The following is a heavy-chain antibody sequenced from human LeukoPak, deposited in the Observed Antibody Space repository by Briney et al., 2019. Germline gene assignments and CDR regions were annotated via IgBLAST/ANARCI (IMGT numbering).Heavy chain of an antibody. J-gene: IGHJ4*02. CDR1: GFTFSSYW. D-gene: IGHD5-12*01. V-gene: IGHV3-21*01. Sequence: GGSLRLSCAASGFTFSSYWMSWVRQAPGKGLEWVSSISSSSSYIYYADSVKGRFTISRDNAKNSLYLQMSSLRAEDTAVYYCARDLDIVATIRGGFDYWGQGTLVTVSS. CDR2: ISSSSSYI. CDR3: ARDLDIVATIRGGFDY.